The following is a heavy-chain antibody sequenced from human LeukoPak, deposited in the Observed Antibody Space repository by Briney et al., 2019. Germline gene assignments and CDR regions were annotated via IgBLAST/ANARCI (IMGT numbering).Heavy chain of an antibody. D-gene: IGHD6-6*01. CDR2: INPNSGGT. CDR1: GYTFTGYY. Sequence: GASVKVSCKASGYTFTGYYMHWVRQAPGQGLEWMGRINPNSGGTNYAQKFQGRVTMTRDTSISTAYMELSRLRSDDTAVYCCATYSSSSPTSGYWGQGTLVTVSS. J-gene: IGHJ4*02. CDR3: ATYSSSSPTSGY. V-gene: IGHV1-2*06.